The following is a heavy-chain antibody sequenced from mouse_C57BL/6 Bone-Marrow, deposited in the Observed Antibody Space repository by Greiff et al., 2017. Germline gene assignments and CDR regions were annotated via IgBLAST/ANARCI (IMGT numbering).Heavy chain of an antibody. CDR1: GFTFSSYA. CDR3: AREDITTVVAR. CDR2: ISDGGSYT. J-gene: IGHJ4*01. V-gene: IGHV5-4*01. D-gene: IGHD1-1*01. Sequence: DVMLVESGGGLVKPGGSLKLSCAASGFTFSSYAMSWVRQTPEKRLEWVATISDGGSYTYYPDNVKGRFTISRDNAKNNLYLQMSHLKSEDTAMYYWAREDITTVVARWGQGTSVTVSS.